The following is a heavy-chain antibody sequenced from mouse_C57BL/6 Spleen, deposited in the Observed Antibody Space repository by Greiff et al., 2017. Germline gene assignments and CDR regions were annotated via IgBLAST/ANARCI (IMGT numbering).Heavy chain of an antibody. D-gene: IGHD1-1*01. CDR3: ARDHYYGSSYFDY. CDR1: GYSFTGYY. Sequence: EVQLQQSGPELVKPGASVKISCKASGYSFTGYYMNWVKQSPEKSLEWIGEINPSTGGTTYNQTFKAKATLTVDKSSSTAYMQLKSLTSEDSAVYYCARDHYYGSSYFDYWGQGTTLTVSS. J-gene: IGHJ2*01. V-gene: IGHV1-42*01. CDR2: INPSTGGT.